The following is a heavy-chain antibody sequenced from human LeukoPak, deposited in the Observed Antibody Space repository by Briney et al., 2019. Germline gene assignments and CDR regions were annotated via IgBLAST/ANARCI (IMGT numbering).Heavy chain of an antibody. CDR2: IRFDGSNN. D-gene: IGHD3-22*01. V-gene: IGHV3-30*02. Sequence: GGSLRLSCAASGFTFNSYGIHWVRQAPGKGLEWVAFIRFDGSNNYYADSVKGRFTISRDNSKNTLYLQMNSLRAEDTAVYYCAKGSYYDSSGYVDYWGQGTLVTVSS. CDR1: GFTFNSYG. CDR3: AKGSYYDSSGYVDY. J-gene: IGHJ4*02.